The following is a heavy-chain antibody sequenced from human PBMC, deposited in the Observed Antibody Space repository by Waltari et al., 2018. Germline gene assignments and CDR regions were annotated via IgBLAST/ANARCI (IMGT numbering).Heavy chain of an antibody. D-gene: IGHD2-15*01. Sequence: EVRLVESGGGLVPPGGSLRLSCVDSGFTFSDFWMSWVRQAPGKGLEWVGNIKPDGSQKSYVDSVKGRFTISRDNAKNTLYLEMNSLRVEDTAVFYCTRQGSWAFDIWGQGTTVTVSS. V-gene: IGHV3-7*01. CDR1: GFTFSDFW. J-gene: IGHJ3*02. CDR3: TRQGSWAFDI. CDR2: IKPDGSQK.